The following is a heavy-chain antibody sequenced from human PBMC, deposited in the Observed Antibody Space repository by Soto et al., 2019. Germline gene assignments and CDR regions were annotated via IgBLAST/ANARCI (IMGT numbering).Heavy chain of an antibody. CDR2: IIPILGIA. D-gene: IGHD1-1*01. V-gene: IGHV1-69*02. CDR1: GGTFSSYT. CDR3: ARVGLLETAPLDY. Sequence: QVQLVQSGAEVKKPGSSVKVSCKASGGTFSSYTISWVRQAPGQGREWMGRIIPILGIANYAQKFQGRVTITADKSTSTAYMELSSLRSEDTAVYYCARVGLLETAPLDYWGQGTLVTVSS. J-gene: IGHJ4*02.